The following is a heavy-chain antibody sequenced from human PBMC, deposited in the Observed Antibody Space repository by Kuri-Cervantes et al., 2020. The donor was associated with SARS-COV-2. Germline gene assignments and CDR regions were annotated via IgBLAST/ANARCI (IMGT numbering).Heavy chain of an antibody. CDR3: TRVGRSSAYYYPYRFDY. Sequence: GESLKISCAASGFTFSGHWIHWVRQAPGKGLVWVSRINPDGSYTNNADSVKGRFTISRDNAKNSLYLQMNSLRAEDTAVYYCTRVGRSSAYYYPYRFDYWGQGTLVTVSS. CDR2: INPDGSYT. J-gene: IGHJ4*02. V-gene: IGHV3-74*01. CDR1: GFTFSGHW. D-gene: IGHD3-22*01.